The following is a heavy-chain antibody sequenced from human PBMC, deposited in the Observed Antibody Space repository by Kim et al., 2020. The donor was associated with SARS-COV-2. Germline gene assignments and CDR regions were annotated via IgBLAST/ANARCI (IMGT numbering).Heavy chain of an antibody. CDR1: GFIFSSYE. D-gene: IGHD3-10*01. J-gene: IGHJ4*02. Sequence: GGSLRLSCAASGFIFSSYELNWVRQAPGKGLEWVSYISDSGSVIYYADSVKGRFTISRDNAKNSLYLQMNGLRAEDTAVYYCARDTIIMVRAIDYWGQGTLVTVSS. CDR2: ISDSGSVI. CDR3: ARDTIIMVRAIDY. V-gene: IGHV3-48*03.